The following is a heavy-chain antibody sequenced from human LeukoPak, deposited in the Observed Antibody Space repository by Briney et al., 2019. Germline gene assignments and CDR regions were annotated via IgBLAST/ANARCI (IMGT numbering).Heavy chain of an antibody. V-gene: IGHV5-51*01. Sequence: GESLKISCQGSGYSFTTYWIGWVRQMPGKGLEWMGIIYPGNSDTRYSPSFRGQVTISADKSISTAYLQWSSLKASDSAMYYCARSASGSSITAGYWGQGTLVTVSS. CDR1: GYSFTTYW. CDR2: IYPGNSDT. CDR3: ARSASGSSITAGY. J-gene: IGHJ4*02. D-gene: IGHD1-26*01.